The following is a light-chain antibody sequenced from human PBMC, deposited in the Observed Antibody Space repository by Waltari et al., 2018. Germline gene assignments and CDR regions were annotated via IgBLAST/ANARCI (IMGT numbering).Light chain of an antibody. CDR2: QVI. V-gene: IGLV2-23*02. CDR1: SSDVGGYNL. CDR3: CSYAGSTASYV. Sequence: QSALTQPASVSGSPGPSITLSCPGTSSDVGGYNLVPLYQQPPGKAPQLVIYQVIKWPSGVSDRFSGSKSGNTASLTISGLQAEDEADYYCCSYAGSTASYVFGTGTKVTVL. J-gene: IGLJ1*01.